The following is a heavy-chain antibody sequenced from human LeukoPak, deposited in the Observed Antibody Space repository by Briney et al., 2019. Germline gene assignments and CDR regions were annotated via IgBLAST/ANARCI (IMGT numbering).Heavy chain of an antibody. J-gene: IGHJ4*02. Sequence: GGTLRLSCVASGFTFSDHYMDWVRQAPGKGLEWVGRSGNKANSYTTDYAASVKGRFTISRDDSKNSLHLQMDSLKADDTAVYYCAKGPDDYGDYWGQGTLVTVSS. CDR3: AKGPDDYGDY. CDR2: SGNKANSYTT. CDR1: GFTFSDHY. V-gene: IGHV3-72*01.